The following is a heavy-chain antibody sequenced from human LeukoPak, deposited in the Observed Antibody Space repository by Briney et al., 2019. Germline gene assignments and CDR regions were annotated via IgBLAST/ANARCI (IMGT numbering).Heavy chain of an antibody. CDR2: INHSGST. Sequence: PSETLSLTCAVYGGSFSGHYWSWIRQPPGKGLEWIGEINHSGSTNYNPAFKSRVTISVDTTKNQFSLKLSSVTAADAAVYYCAGGARFTILGYFDYWGQGTLVTVSS. J-gene: IGHJ4*02. V-gene: IGHV4-34*01. D-gene: IGHD3-3*01. CDR1: GGSFSGHY. CDR3: AGGARFTILGYFDY.